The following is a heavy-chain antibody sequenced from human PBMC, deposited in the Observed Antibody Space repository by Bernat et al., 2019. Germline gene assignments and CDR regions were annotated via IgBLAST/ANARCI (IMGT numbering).Heavy chain of an antibody. J-gene: IGHJ3*02. CDR2: ISGSGGDT. V-gene: IGHV3-23*01. CDR3: ALYSGYDTDLDAFDI. D-gene: IGHD5-12*01. CDR1: EFTFSNYA. Sequence: EVQLWESGGGLVQPGGSLRISCAASEFTFSNYAMNWVRQAPGKGLEWVSAISGSGGDTYYADSIKGRFTISRDNSKNTLYLQMNSLRAEDTAVYYCALYSGYDTDLDAFDIWGQGTMVTVSS.